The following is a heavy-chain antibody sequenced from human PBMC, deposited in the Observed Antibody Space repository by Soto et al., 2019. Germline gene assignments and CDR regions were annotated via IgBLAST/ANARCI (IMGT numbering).Heavy chain of an antibody. V-gene: IGHV4-30-2*01. CDR3: ARGSSSYYDYGMDV. D-gene: IGHD6-6*01. CDR1: GDSISRGGYS. CDR2: IYDSGST. J-gene: IGHJ6*02. Sequence: QLQLQESGSGLVRPSQTLSLTCAVSGDSISRGGYSWTWIRQPPGKALEWIGNIYDSGSTSYNPSRKSRVTISVDTSKNQFSLRLTSVTAADTAVYFCARGSSSYYDYGMDVWGQGTTVTVSS.